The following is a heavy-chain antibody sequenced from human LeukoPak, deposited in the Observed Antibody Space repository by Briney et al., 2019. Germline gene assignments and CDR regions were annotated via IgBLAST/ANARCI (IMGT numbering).Heavy chain of an antibody. V-gene: IGHV3-30*02. CDR1: GFTFSSYG. J-gene: IGHJ4*02. Sequence: PGGSLRLSCAASGFTFSSYGMHWVRQAPGKGLEWVAFIRFDGSNKYYADSVKGRFTISRDNSKNTLYLQMNSLRAEDTAVYYCARVRFGGSHSHPGEFDYWGQGTLVTVSS. D-gene: IGHD1-26*01. CDR2: IRFDGSNK. CDR3: ARVRFGGSHSHPGEFDY.